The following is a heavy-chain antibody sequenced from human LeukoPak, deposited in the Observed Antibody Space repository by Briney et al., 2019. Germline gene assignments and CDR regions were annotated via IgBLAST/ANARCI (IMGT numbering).Heavy chain of an antibody. D-gene: IGHD3-22*01. J-gene: IGHJ6*04. CDR2: ISGSSGHI. CDR3: ARDGNDSKNYYGMAV. V-gene: IGHV3-21*01. CDR1: GFSFSSYT. Sequence: GGSLRLSCAASGFSFSSYTMNWVRQAPGKGLEWVSSISGSSGHIYYSDSMKGRFTISRDNAKNSLYLQMNSLRAEDTAVYYWARDGNDSKNYYGMAVGGKGTRVTVPS.